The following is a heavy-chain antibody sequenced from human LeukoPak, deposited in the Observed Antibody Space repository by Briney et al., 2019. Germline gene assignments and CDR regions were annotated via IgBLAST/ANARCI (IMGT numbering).Heavy chain of an antibody. CDR2: IIPIFGTA. J-gene: IGHJ4*02. CDR1: GGTFSSYA. V-gene: IGHV1-69*13. Sequence: SVKVSCKASGGTFSSYAISWVRQAPGQGLEWMGGIIPIFGTANYAQKFQGRVTITADESTSTAYMELSSLRSEDTAVYYCAVAGLKAAAMFWQEDYWGQGTLVTVSS. CDR3: AVAGLKAAAMFWQEDY. D-gene: IGHD2-2*01.